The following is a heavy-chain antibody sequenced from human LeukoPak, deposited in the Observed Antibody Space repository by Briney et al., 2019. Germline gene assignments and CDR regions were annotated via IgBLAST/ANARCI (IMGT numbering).Heavy chain of an antibody. CDR2: ISSSSSYI. J-gene: IGHJ4*02. D-gene: IGHD6-19*01. Sequence: GGSLRLSCAASGFTFSSYSMNWVRQAPGKGLEWVSSISSSSSYIYYADSVKGRFTISRDNAKNSLYLQMNSQRAEDTAVYYCARGIAVAYFDYWGQGTLVTVSS. CDR1: GFTFSSYS. CDR3: ARGIAVAYFDY. V-gene: IGHV3-21*01.